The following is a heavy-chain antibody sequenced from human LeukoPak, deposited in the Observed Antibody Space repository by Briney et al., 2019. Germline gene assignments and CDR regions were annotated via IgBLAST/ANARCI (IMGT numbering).Heavy chain of an antibody. CDR3: ARHPYYYCSAHVRYGMDV. D-gene: IGHD3-10*01. Sequence: PSETLSLTCTVSGVSISSSYYYWAWLRQPPGKGLEWIGSMCSGDTYYNPSLKSRVTISVDTSKNQFSLKLSSVSAAADTAVYYCARHPYYYCSAHVRYGMDVWGQGTTVTVSS. CDR1: GVSISSSYYY. J-gene: IGHJ6*02. V-gene: IGHV4-39*01. CDR2: MCSGDT.